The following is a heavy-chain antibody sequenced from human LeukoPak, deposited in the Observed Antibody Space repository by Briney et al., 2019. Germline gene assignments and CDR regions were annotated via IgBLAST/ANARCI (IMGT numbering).Heavy chain of an antibody. Sequence: GGSLRLSCAASGFTFSSYAMSWVRQAPGKGLEWVSAISGSGAGTYYADSVKGRFTISRDNSKNTLYLQIHSLRAEDTAVYYCATNTSSWSFDYWGQGTLVTASS. CDR3: ATNTSSWSFDY. CDR2: ISGSGAGT. J-gene: IGHJ4*02. CDR1: GFTFSSYA. D-gene: IGHD6-13*01. V-gene: IGHV3-23*01.